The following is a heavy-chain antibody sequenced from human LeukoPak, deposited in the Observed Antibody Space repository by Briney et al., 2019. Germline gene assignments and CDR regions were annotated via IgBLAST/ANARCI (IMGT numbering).Heavy chain of an antibody. CDR2: ISSSSSYI. CDR3: ARDYYDLWSGHPEYFQH. D-gene: IGHD3-3*01. J-gene: IGHJ1*01. Sequence: GGSLRLSCAASGFTFSSYSMNWVRQAPGKGLEWVSSISSSSSYIYYADSVKGRFTISRDNAKNSLYLQMNSLRAEDTAVYYCARDYYDLWSGHPEYFQHWGQGTLVTVSS. CDR1: GFTFSSYS. V-gene: IGHV3-21*01.